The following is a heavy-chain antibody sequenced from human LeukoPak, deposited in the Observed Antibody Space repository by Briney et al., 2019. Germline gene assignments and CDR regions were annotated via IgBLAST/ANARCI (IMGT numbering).Heavy chain of an antibody. CDR2: IHHSGST. V-gene: IGHV4-38-2*02. D-gene: IGHD1-26*01. CDR1: GYSISNAYY. J-gene: IGHJ3*02. Sequence: SETLSLTCAVSGYSISNAYYWGWMRQPPGKGLEWIVSIHHSGSTYFNPSLKSRVTISVDTSKNQFSLKLTSVTAADTAVYYCARDRVGATYAFHIWGQGTMVTVSS. CDR3: ARDRVGATYAFHI.